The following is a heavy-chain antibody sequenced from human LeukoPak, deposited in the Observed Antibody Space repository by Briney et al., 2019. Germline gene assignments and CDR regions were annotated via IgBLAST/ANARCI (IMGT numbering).Heavy chain of an antibody. Sequence: ASVKVSCKASGYTFTSYYMQWVRQAPGQGLEWMEIINPSGGSTSYAQKFQGRVTMTRDTSTSTVYMELSSLRSEDTAVYYCARDPGDDSSGYYYPDYWGQGTLVTVSS. CDR1: GYTFTSYY. J-gene: IGHJ4*02. CDR2: INPSGGST. CDR3: ARDPGDDSSGYYYPDY. D-gene: IGHD3-22*01. V-gene: IGHV1-46*01.